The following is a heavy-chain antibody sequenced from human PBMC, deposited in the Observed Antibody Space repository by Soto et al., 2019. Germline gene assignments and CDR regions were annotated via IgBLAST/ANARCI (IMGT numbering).Heavy chain of an antibody. CDR2: IYYSGST. V-gene: IGHV4-59*01. Sequence: LSLTCTVSGGSINSYYWSWIRQPPGKGLEWIGYIYYSGSTNYNPSLKSRVTISVDTSKNQFSLKLSSVTAADTAVYYCARGGSSAWHNWFDPWGQGTLVTVSS. CDR3: ARGGSSAWHNWFDP. J-gene: IGHJ5*02. CDR1: GGSINSYY. D-gene: IGHD6-25*01.